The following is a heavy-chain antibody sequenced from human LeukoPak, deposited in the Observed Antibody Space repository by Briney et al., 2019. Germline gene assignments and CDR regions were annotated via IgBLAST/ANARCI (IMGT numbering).Heavy chain of an antibody. CDR1: GGSISSGGYY. J-gene: IGHJ6*02. CDR3: ARERYCSSTSCYRDYYYYGMDV. Sequence: NPSETLSLTCTVSGGSISSGGYYWSWIRQHPGKGLEWIRYIYYSGSTYYNPSLKSRVTISVDTSKNQFSLKLSSVTAADTAVYYCARERYCSSTSCYRDYYYYGMDVWGQGTTVTVSS. D-gene: IGHD2-2*02. V-gene: IGHV4-31*03. CDR2: IYYSGST.